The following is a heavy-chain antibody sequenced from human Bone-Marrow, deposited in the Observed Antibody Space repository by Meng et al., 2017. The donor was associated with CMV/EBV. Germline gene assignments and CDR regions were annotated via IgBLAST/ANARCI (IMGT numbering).Heavy chain of an antibody. V-gene: IGHV4-59*01. CDR1: GGSISGSF. J-gene: IGHJ6*02. D-gene: IGHD3-10*01. CDR2: IHSDGTT. CDR3: ARAGGFGSYSGMDV. Sequence: SETLSLTCSVSGGSISGSFWTWIRQPPGKGLEWIGYIHSDGTTNYSPSLKSRVTMSVDTSKNQFSLKVTYVTAADTAVYYCARAGGFGSYSGMDVWGQGTTVTVSS.